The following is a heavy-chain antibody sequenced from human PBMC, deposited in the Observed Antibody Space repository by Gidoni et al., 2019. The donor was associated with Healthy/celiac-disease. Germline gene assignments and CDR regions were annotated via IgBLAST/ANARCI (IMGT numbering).Heavy chain of an antibody. D-gene: IGHD6-6*01. CDR2: IYTSGST. CDR3: ARGRRSTYSSSFLDY. Sequence: QVQLQESGPGLVKPSQTLSLTCTVSGGSISSGSYYWSWIRQPAGKGLEWIGRIYTSGSTNYNPSLKSRVTISVDTSKNQFSLKLSSVTAADTAVYYCARGRRSTYSSSFLDYWGQGTLVTVSS. V-gene: IGHV4-61*02. CDR1: GGSISSGSYY. J-gene: IGHJ4*02.